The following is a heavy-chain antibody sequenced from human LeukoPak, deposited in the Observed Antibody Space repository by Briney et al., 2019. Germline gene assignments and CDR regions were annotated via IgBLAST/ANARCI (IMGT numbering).Heavy chain of an antibody. D-gene: IGHD1-1*01. J-gene: IGHJ4*02. CDR2: IKQDGSEK. CDR3: ARGVPTGVDYFDY. V-gene: IGHV3-7*01. Sequence: GGSLRLSCAASGFTFSRYWMSWVRQAPGKGLEWMANIKQDGSEKYYVDSVKGRFTISRDNAKNSLYLQMNSLRAEDTSVYYCARGVPTGVDYFDYWGQGTLVTVSS. CDR1: GFTFSRYW.